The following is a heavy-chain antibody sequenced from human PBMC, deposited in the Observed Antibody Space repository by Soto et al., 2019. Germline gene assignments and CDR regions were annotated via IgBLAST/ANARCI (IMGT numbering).Heavy chain of an antibody. J-gene: IGHJ5*02. V-gene: IGHV4-34*01. CDR3: ARGLGGMTTVTTNGFDP. CDR2: INHSGST. Sequence: SETLSLTCAVYGGSFSGYYWSWIRQPPGKGLEWIGEINHSGSTNYNPSLKSRVTISVDTSKNQFSLKLSSVTAADTAVYYCARGLGGMTTVTTNGFDPLGQGTLVTV. D-gene: IGHD4-17*01. CDR1: GGSFSGYY.